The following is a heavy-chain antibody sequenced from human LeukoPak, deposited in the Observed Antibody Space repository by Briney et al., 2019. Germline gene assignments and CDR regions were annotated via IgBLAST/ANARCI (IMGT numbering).Heavy chain of an antibody. CDR2: FIPIFGTA. Sequence: GASVKVSCKASGGTFSSYAISWVRQAPGQGLEWMGGFIPIFGTANYAQKFQGRVTITADESTSTAYMELSSLRSEDTAVYYCARGEGYCSSTSCYSRGLDPWGQGTLVTVSS. J-gene: IGHJ5*02. CDR1: GGTFSSYA. D-gene: IGHD2-2*01. CDR3: ARGEGYCSSTSCYSRGLDP. V-gene: IGHV1-69*13.